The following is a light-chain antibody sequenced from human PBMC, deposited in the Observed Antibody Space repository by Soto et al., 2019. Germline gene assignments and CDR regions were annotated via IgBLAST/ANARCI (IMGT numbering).Light chain of an antibody. CDR2: DVS. Sequence: QSVLTQPASVSGSPGQSITISCTGTSSDVGDYNYVSWYQQHPGKAPKLMIYDVSNRPSGVSNRFSGSKSGNTASLTISGLQAEEEADYYCSSYTSSSTLVVFGTGTKLTVL. V-gene: IGLV2-14*01. CDR3: SSYTSSSTLVV. CDR1: SSDVGDYNY. J-gene: IGLJ1*01.